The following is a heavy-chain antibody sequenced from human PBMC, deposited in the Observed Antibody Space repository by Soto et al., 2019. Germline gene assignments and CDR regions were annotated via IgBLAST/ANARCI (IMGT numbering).Heavy chain of an antibody. J-gene: IGHJ6*02. CDR2: INPNSGGT. CDR1: GYTFTGYY. Sequence: ASVKVSRKASGYTFTGYYMHWVRQAPGQGLEWMGWINPNSGGTNYAQKFQGWVTMTRDTSISTAYMELSRLRSDDTAVYYCARKGNQGYCTNGVCSYGMDVWGQGTTVTVSS. CDR3: ARKGNQGYCTNGVCSYGMDV. V-gene: IGHV1-2*04. D-gene: IGHD2-8*01.